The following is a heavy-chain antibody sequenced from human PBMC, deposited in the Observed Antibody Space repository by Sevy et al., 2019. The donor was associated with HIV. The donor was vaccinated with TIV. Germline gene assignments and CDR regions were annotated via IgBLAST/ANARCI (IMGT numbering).Heavy chain of an antibody. Sequence: SETLSLTCAVYGGSFSGYYWRWIRQPPGKGLEWIGEINHTGGTNYNPSLKSRVTISVDKSKNQFSLGLTSITAADTAMYYCASLDHWGQGTLVTVSS. CDR1: GGSFSGYY. J-gene: IGHJ4*02. CDR2: INHTGGT. V-gene: IGHV4-34*01. CDR3: ASLDH.